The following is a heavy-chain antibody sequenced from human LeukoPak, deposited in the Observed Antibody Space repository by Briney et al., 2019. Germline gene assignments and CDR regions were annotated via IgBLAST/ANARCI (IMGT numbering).Heavy chain of an antibody. V-gene: IGHV3-30*04. CDR2: ISYDEVNK. J-gene: IGHJ3*02. CDR3: AGEADAFDI. Sequence: GRSLRLSCAASGFTFSSYALHWVRQAPGKGLEWVAVISYDEVNKFYADSVKGRFTISRDNSKNTLYLQMNSLRAEDTAVYYCAGEADAFDIWGQGTMVTVSS. CDR1: GFTFSSYA.